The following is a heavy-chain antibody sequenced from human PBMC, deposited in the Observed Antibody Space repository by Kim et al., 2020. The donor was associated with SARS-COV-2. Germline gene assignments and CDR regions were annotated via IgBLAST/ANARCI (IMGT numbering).Heavy chain of an antibody. Sequence: SETLSLTCAVYGGSFSGYYWSWIRQPPGKGLEWIGEINHSGSTNYNPSLKSRVTISVDTSKNQFSLKLSSVTAADTAVYYCARGRTLKGDSGVIGTTPNDYWGRGTLVTVSS. CDR2: INHSGST. CDR3: ARGRTLKGDSGVIGTTPNDY. D-gene: IGHD3-16*02. J-gene: IGHJ4*02. V-gene: IGHV4-34*01. CDR1: GGSFSGYY.